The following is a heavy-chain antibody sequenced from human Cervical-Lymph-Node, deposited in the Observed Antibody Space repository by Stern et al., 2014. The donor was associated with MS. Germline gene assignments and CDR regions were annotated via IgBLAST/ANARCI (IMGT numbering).Heavy chain of an antibody. CDR1: GFTFSSYS. Sequence: EVQLVEAGGGLVKPGGSLRLSCAASGFTFSSYSMNWVRPAPGEGLEWVTSISSGCSSIYYAASLKGRFTISRDNAKNSLYLQMNSLRAEDTALYYCARGRGGNYRYYFDYWGQGTLVTVSS. D-gene: IGHD4-23*01. CDR3: ARGRGGNYRYYFDY. CDR2: ISSGCSSI. J-gene: IGHJ4*02. V-gene: IGHV3-21*01.